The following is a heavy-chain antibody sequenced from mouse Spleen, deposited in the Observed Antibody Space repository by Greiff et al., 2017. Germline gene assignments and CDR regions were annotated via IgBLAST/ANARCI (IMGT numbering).Heavy chain of an antibody. Sequence: EVQLQQSGPVLVKPGASVKMSCKASGYTFTDYYMNWVKQSHGKSLEWIGVINPYNGGTSYNQKFKGKATLTVDKSSSTAYMELNSLTSEDSAVYYCARSGGINFDYWGQGTTLTVSS. CDR2: INPYNGGT. D-gene: IGHD3-1*01. J-gene: IGHJ2*01. V-gene: IGHV1-19*01. CDR1: GYTFTDYY. CDR3: ARSGGINFDY.